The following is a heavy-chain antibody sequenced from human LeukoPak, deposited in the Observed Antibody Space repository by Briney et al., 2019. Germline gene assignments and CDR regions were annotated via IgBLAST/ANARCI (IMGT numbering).Heavy chain of an antibody. CDR3: ARGYYYDSSGYYYPPSG. Sequence: KASETLSLTCTVSGDSVASYYWGWIRQPPGKGLEWIGSIYYSGSTYYNPSLKSRVTISVDTSKNQFSPKLSSVTAADTAVYYCARGYYYDSSGYYYPPSGWGQGTLVTVSS. J-gene: IGHJ4*02. CDR2: IYYSGST. CDR1: GDSVASYY. D-gene: IGHD3-22*01. V-gene: IGHV4-39*07.